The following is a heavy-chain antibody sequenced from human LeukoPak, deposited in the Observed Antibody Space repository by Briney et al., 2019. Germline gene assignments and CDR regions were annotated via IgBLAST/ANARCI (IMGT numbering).Heavy chain of an antibody. D-gene: IGHD3-3*01. CDR1: GYTFTGYG. J-gene: IGHJ6*02. CDR2: ISAYNGNT. V-gene: IGHV1-18*01. CDR3: ARVTSSGYYYYGMDV. Sequence: ASVKVSCKASGYTFTGYGISWVRQAPGQGLEWMGWISAYNGNTNYAQKLQGRVTMTTDTSTSTAYMELRSLRSDDTAVYYCARVTSSGYYYYGMDVWGQGTAVTVSS.